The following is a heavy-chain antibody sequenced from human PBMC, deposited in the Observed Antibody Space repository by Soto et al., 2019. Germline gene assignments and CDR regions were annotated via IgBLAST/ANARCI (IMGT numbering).Heavy chain of an antibody. CDR3: ARIARFGYWLHSWFDP. V-gene: IGHV4-39*01. J-gene: IGHJ5*02. D-gene: IGHD2-8*02. Sequence: SETLSLTCSVSGGSISISNFYWGWVRQSPGRGLEWIGSLYSARIAYYNPSLKSRVTISVDTSQNQFSLKLSSVTAADTAVYYCARIARFGYWLHSWFDPWGQGTLVTVSS. CDR2: LYSARIA. CDR1: GGSISISNFY.